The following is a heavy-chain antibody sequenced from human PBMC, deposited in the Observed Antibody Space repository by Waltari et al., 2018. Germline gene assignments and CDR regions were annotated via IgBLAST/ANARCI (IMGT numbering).Heavy chain of an antibody. CDR1: GGSISSGGYS. CDR3: ASGPRYGSGSYYNEIRY. D-gene: IGHD3-10*01. V-gene: IGHV4-30-2*01. J-gene: IGHJ4*02. Sequence: QLQLQESGSGLVKPSQTLSLTCAVSGGSISSGGYSWSWIRQPPGKGLEWIGYIYHSGSTYYNPSLKSRVTISVDRSKNQFSLKLSSVTAADTAVYYCASGPRYGSGSYYNEIRYWGQGTLVTVSS. CDR2: IYHSGST.